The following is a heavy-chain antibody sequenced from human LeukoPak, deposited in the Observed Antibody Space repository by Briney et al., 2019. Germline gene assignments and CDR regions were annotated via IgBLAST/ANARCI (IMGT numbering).Heavy chain of an antibody. CDR2: ISYDGSNK. J-gene: IGHJ4*02. CDR3: AKGNFDY. V-gene: IGHV3-30*18. CDR1: GFTFSSYG. Sequence: GGSLRLSCAASGFTFSSYGMHWVRQAPGKGLEWVAVISYDGSNKYYADSVKGRFTISRDNSKNTLYLQMNSLRAEDMAVYYCAKGNFDYWGQGTLVTVSS.